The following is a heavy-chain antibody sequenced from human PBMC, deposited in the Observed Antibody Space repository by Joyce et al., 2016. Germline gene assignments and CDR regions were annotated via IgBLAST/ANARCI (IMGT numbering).Heavy chain of an antibody. CDR3: ARDFSMIIDVFEL. CDR1: GDSINNGDYY. D-gene: IGHD3-22*01. V-gene: IGHV4-39*07. Sequence: QVQLQESGPGLVKPSETLSLTCTVSGDSINNGDYYWAWLRQPPGKGLEWCGSLHGATTTYYNPSRKSRMFMSVDTSKNQFSLKVDSVTAADTAVYYCARDFSMIIDVFELWGLGTLVTVSS. J-gene: IGHJ3*01. CDR2: LHGATTT.